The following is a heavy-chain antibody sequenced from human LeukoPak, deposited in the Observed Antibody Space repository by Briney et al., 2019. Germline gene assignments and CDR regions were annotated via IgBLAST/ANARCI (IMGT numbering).Heavy chain of an antibody. CDR2: IYHSGST. J-gene: IGHJ4*02. V-gene: IGHV4-4*02. D-gene: IGHD3-16*01. Sequence: SETLSLTCAVSGASISSSNWWSWVRQPPGKGLEWIGEIYHSGSTNYNPSLKSRVTISVDKSKNQFSLKLSSVTAADTAVYYCARGEFDGGVYFDYWGQGTLVTVSS. CDR1: GASISSSNW. CDR3: ARGEFDGGVYFDY.